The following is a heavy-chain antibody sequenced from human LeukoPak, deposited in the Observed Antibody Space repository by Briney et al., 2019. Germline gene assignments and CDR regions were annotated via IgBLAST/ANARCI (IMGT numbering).Heavy chain of an antibody. CDR1: GYTFTGYY. J-gene: IGHJ3*02. Sequence: ASVKVSCKASGYTFTGYYMHWVRQAPGQGLEWMGWINPNSGGTNYAQKFQGRVTTTRDTSISTAYMELSRLRSDDTAVYYCARMRWFGEILSAFDIWGQGTMVTVSS. CDR2: INPNSGGT. D-gene: IGHD3-10*01. V-gene: IGHV1-2*02. CDR3: ARMRWFGEILSAFDI.